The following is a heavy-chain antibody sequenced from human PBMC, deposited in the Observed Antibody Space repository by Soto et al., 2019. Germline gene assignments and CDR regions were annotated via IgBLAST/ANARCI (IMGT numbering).Heavy chain of an antibody. Sequence: PSETLSLTFAVSGGSISSSNWWSWVRQPPGKGLEWIGEIYHSGSTNYNPSLKSRVTISVDKSKNQFSLKLSSVTAADTAVYYCARDREVYCSSTSCPRQDYWGQGTLVTVSS. D-gene: IGHD2-2*01. CDR1: GGSISSSNW. CDR3: ARDREVYCSSTSCPRQDY. V-gene: IGHV4-4*02. J-gene: IGHJ4*02. CDR2: IYHSGST.